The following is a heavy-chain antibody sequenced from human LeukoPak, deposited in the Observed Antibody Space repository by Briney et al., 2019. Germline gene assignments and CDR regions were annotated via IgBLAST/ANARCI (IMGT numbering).Heavy chain of an antibody. CDR1: GFTFSSYE. Sequence: GGSLRLSCAASGFTFSSYEMNWVHQAPGKGLEWVSYISSSGSTIYYADSVKGRFTISRDNAKNSLYLQMNSLRAEDTAVYYCARVMVYAYDYWGQGTLVTVSS. CDR2: ISSSGSTI. J-gene: IGHJ4*02. V-gene: IGHV3-48*03. D-gene: IGHD2-8*01. CDR3: ARVMVYAYDY.